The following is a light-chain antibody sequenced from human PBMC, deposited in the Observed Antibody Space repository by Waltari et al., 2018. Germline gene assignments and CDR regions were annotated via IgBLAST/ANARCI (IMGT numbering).Light chain of an antibody. J-gene: IGLJ2*01. Sequence: SYVLTPPPSVSVAPGQTARIPCGGNNLGGQSVPWYQLKPGPAPVLVVHDDSDRPSGIPERFSGSNSGNMATLTISRVEAGDEADYYCHVWDNSINHLSLVVFGGGTKLTVL. CDR3: HVWDNSINHLSLVV. V-gene: IGLV3-21*02. CDR1: NLGGQS. CDR2: DDS.